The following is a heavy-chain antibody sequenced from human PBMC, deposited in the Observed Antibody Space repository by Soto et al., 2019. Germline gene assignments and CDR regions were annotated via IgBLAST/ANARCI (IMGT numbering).Heavy chain of an antibody. CDR3: ARGPGGGWLRHYYFYY. Sequence: QVQLQQWGAGLLKPSETLSLTCAVYCGAFSGYYWSWIRQPPGKGLEWIGEINHSGSTNYNPSLKRRVTISVDTSTNQFSLRLSSVTAADTAVYYCARGPGGGWLRHYYFYYWGQGTLVTVSS. CDR1: CGAFSGYY. V-gene: IGHV4-34*01. D-gene: IGHD5-12*01. J-gene: IGHJ4*02. CDR2: INHSGST.